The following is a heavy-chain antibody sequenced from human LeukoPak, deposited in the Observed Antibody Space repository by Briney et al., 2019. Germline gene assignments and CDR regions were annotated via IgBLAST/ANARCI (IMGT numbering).Heavy chain of an antibody. V-gene: IGHV3-23*01. CDR2: ISGSGGST. D-gene: IGHD4-17*01. CDR1: GFTFSSYA. Sequence: GGSLRLSCAASGFTFSSYAMSWARQAPGKGLEWVSAISGSGGSTYYADSVKGRFTISRDNSKNTLYLQMNSLRAEDTAVYYCAKDSPTTVTERFPYYFDYWGQGTLVTVSS. J-gene: IGHJ4*02. CDR3: AKDSPTTVTERFPYYFDY.